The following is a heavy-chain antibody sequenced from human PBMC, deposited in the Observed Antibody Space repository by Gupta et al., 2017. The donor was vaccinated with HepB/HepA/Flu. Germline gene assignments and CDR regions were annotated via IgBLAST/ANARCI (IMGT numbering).Heavy chain of an antibody. CDR3: ARGSNVVMIAASPFDY. CDR2: INHSGST. D-gene: IGHD2-15*01. J-gene: IGHJ4*02. CDR1: GGSFSGYY. V-gene: IGHV4-34*01. Sequence: QVQLQQWGAGLLKPSETLSLTCAVYGGSFSGYYWSWIRQPPGKGLEWIGEINHSGSTNYNPSLKSRVTISVDTSKNQFSLKLNSMTAADTAVYYCARGSNVVMIAASPFDYWGQGTLVTVSS.